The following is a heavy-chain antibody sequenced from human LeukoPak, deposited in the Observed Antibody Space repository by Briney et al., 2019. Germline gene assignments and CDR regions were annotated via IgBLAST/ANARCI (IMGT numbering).Heavy chain of an antibody. CDR1: GFTFSSSA. V-gene: IGHV3-30*03. CDR2: ISYDESNK. D-gene: IGHD2-8*01. CDR3: ARGQFGYCTNGVCYREDFDY. Sequence: PGGSLRLSCAASGFTFSSSAMHWVRQAPGKGLEWVAVISYDESNKYYVDSVKGRFTISRDNSKNTLYLQMNSLRAEDTAVYYCARGQFGYCTNGVCYREDFDYWGQGTLVTVSS. J-gene: IGHJ4*02.